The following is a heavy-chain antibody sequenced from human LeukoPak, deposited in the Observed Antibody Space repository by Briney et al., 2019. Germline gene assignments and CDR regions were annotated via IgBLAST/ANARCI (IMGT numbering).Heavy chain of an antibody. CDR1: GYSFTSYW. V-gene: IGHV5-51*01. CDR2: IYPGDSDT. Sequence: GESLKISCKGSGYSFTSYWIGWVRQMPGKGLEWMGIIYPGDSDTRYSPSFQGQVTISADKSISTAYLQWSSLKASDTAMYYCARQRDYVWGSYRYNYYFDYWGQGTLVTVSS. CDR3: ARQRDYVWGSYRYNYYFDY. J-gene: IGHJ4*02. D-gene: IGHD3-16*02.